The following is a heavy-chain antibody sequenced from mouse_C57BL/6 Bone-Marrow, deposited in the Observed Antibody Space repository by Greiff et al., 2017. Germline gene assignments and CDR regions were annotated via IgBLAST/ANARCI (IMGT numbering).Heavy chain of an antibody. CDR2: ISSGGSYT. D-gene: IGHD2-3*01. CDR1: GFTFSSYG. Sequence: EVMLVESGGDLVKPGGSLKLSCAASGFTFSSYGMSWVRQTPDKRLEWVATISSGGSYTYYPDSVKGRFTISRDNAKNTLYLQRSSLKSEDTAMYYCARQNGYYGAMDYWGQGTSVTVSS. J-gene: IGHJ4*01. V-gene: IGHV5-6*01. CDR3: ARQNGYYGAMDY.